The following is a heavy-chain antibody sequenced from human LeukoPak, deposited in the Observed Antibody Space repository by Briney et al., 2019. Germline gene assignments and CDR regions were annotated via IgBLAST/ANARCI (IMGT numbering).Heavy chain of an antibody. D-gene: IGHD1-1*01. CDR3: AGGGTPRKYYYYGMDV. CDR1: GFTFSSYA. CDR2: ISGSGTST. V-gene: IGHV3-23*01. Sequence: GGSLRLSCAASGFTFSSYAMSWVRQAPGKGLEWVSAISGSGTSTYYADSVKGRFTISRDNYKNTLYLQMNSLRAEDTALYYCAGGGTPRKYYYYGMDVWGQGTTVTVSS. J-gene: IGHJ6*02.